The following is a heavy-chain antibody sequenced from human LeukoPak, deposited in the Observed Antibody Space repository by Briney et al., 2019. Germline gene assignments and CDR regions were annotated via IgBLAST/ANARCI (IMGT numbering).Heavy chain of an antibody. V-gene: IGHV4-59*06. CDR1: GGSISRYY. CDR2: IYYSGST. D-gene: IGHD6-13*01. J-gene: IGHJ5*02. Sequence: SETLSLTCTVSGGSISRYYWSWIRQPPGKGLEWIGYIYYSGSTYYNPSLKSRVTISVDTSKNQFSLKLSSVTAADTAVYYCARGQQLSNWFDPWGQGTLVTVSS. CDR3: ARGQQLSNWFDP.